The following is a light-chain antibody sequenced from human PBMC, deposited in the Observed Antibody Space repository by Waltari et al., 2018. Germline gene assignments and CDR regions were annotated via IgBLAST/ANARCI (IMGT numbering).Light chain of an antibody. J-gene: IGKJ1*01. V-gene: IGKV1-39*01. Sequence: DIQMTQSPSSLSASVGARVTITCRASQSIDKFLNWYQQKPGKAPKLLIDGASSLQSGVPSRFSGSGSGTDFTLTITSLQPEDCATYYCQQTYNTWTFGRGTKVEIK. CDR3: QQTYNTWT. CDR2: GAS. CDR1: QSIDKF.